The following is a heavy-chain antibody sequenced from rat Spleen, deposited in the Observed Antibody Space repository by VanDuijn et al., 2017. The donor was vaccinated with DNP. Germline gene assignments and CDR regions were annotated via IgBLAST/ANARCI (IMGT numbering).Heavy chain of an antibody. V-gene: IGHV5-25*01. Sequence: EVQLVESGGGLVQPGRSLKLSCAASGFTFSDYYMAWVRQAPKKGLEWVASISASGGSTSYRDSVKGRFTISRDNAKSTLYLQMDSLRSEDTATYYCATHDSSPFAYWGRGVMVTVSS. J-gene: IGHJ2*01. CDR1: GFTFSDYY. CDR3: ATHDSSPFAY. D-gene: IGHD1-2*01. CDR2: ISASGGST.